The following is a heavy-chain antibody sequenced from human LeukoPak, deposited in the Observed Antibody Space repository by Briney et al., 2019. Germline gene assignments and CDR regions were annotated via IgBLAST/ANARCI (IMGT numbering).Heavy chain of an antibody. J-gene: IGHJ5*02. CDR3: AREAITMVRGVIITSRWFDP. V-gene: IGHV1-69*13. D-gene: IGHD3-10*01. CDR1: GGSFSSYA. CDR2: IIPIFGTA. Sequence: ASVKVSCKASGGSFSSYAISWVRQAPGQGLEWMGGIIPIFGTANYAQKFQGRVTITADESTSTAYMELSSLRSEDTAVYYCAREAITMVRGVIITSRWFDPWGQGTLVTVSS.